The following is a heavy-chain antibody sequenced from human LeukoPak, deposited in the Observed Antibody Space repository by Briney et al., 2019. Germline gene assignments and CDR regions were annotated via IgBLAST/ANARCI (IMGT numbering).Heavy chain of an antibody. Sequence: SETLSLTCAVYGGSFSGYYWSWIRQPPGKGLEWIGEINHSGRTNYNPSLKSRVTTSVDTSKKHFSLKLSSVTAADTAVYYCAREDRNYYDSSGYYYLNYYYYYGMDVWGQGTTVTVSS. CDR1: GGSFSGYY. D-gene: IGHD3-22*01. J-gene: IGHJ6*02. CDR2: INHSGRT. V-gene: IGHV4-34*01. CDR3: AREDRNYYDSSGYYYLNYYYYYGMDV.